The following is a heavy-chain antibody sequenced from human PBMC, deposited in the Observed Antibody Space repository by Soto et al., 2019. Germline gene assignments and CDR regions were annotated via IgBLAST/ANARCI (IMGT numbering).Heavy chain of an antibody. D-gene: IGHD1-26*01. Sequence: GGSLRLSCAASGFTFSSYAMNWVRQAPGKGLEWVAVVSDSGRRTDCAESVKGRFTISRDSSKNTVYLEMNTLRTEDTAVYYCAKDRVAGAIADRFDSWGQGTLVTVSS. CDR1: GFTFSSYA. V-gene: IGHV3-23*01. J-gene: IGHJ5*01. CDR3: AKDRVAGAIADRFDS. CDR2: VSDSGRRT.